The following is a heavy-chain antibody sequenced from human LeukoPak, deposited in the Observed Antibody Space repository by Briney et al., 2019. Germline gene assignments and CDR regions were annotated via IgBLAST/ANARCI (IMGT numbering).Heavy chain of an antibody. J-gene: IGHJ6*03. V-gene: IGHV4-39*01. CDR2: IYYSGST. Sequence: SETLSLTCTVSGGSISSSSYYWGWIRQPPGKGLEWIGSIYYSGSTYYNPSLKSRVTISVDTSKNQFSLKLSSVTAADTAVYYCARSPAAMGYYYYYMDVWGKGTTVTVSS. CDR1: GGSISSSSYY. CDR3: ARSPAAMGYYYYYMDV. D-gene: IGHD2-2*01.